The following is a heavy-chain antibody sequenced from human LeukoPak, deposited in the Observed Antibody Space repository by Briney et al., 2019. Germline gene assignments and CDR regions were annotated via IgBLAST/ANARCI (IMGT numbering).Heavy chain of an antibody. CDR2: INHSGST. CDR3: ARAFGSYGLYNWFDP. D-gene: IGHD1-26*01. CDR1: GGSISSGGYS. Sequence: TSETLSLTCAVSGGSISSGGYSWSWIRQPPGKGLEWIGYINHSGSTNYNPSLKSRVTISVDTSKNQFSLKLSSVTAADTAVYYCARAFGSYGLYNWFDPWGQGTLVTVSS. J-gene: IGHJ5*02. V-gene: IGHV4-30-2*01.